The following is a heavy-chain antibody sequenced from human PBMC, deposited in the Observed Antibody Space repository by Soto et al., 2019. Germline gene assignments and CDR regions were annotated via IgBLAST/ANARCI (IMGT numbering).Heavy chain of an antibody. J-gene: IGHJ6*04. CDR2: IGDSGAST. CDR1: GFSFSSFA. CDR3: AKGGELDV. V-gene: IGHV3-23*01. D-gene: IGHD3-16*01. Sequence: EVLLLESGGGLVQPGGSLRLSCEASGFSFSSFAMNWVRQAPGKGLEWVSAIGDSGASTYYADYVKGRFTISRDNSRNTLYLQMISLRAEDTAVYYCAKGGELDVWGNGTTVTVSS.